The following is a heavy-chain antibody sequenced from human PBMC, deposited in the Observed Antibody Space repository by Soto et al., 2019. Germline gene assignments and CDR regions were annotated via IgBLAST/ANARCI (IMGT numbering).Heavy chain of an antibody. CDR2: YGGSGGST. CDR3: VKFRGRAYHYYYMDV. D-gene: IGHD3-16*01. J-gene: IGHJ6*03. Sequence: DVQLLESGGGLEQRGGSLRLSCAASGFSFSTYGMTWVRQAPGKGLEWVSYGGSGGSTYYADSVKGRFTISRDNSKNTLYLQMNSLRAEDTAVYYCVKFRGRAYHYYYMDVWGNGTTVTVSS. V-gene: IGHV3-23*01. CDR1: GFSFSTYG.